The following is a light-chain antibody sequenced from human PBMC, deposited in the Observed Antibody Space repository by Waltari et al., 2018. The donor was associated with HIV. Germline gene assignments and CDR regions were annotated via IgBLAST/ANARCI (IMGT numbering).Light chain of an antibody. CDR3: LSADSSGTYV. J-gene: IGLJ1*01. Sequence: SSELTQPPSVSVSPGQTARNTCSGDASPQPYTHWFQQKPGQAPLVVIHKNTERPSGIPERFSASRSGTTVTLTISGVQTDDEADYYCLSADSSGTYVFGPGTTVTVL. V-gene: IGLV3-25*03. CDR1: ASPQPY. CDR2: KNT.